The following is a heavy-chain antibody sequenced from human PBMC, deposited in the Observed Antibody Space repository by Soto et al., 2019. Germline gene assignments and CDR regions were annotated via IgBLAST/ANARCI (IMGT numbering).Heavy chain of an antibody. V-gene: IGHV4-30-2*01. J-gene: IGHJ4*02. CDR2: IYHSGST. CDR3: AGGPGVARNY. D-gene: IGHD5-12*01. CDR1: GGSISSGGYS. Sequence: QLQLQESGSGLVKPSQTLSLTCAVSGGSISSGGYSWSWIRQPPGKGLEWIGYIYHSGSTYYNPSLKSRVTLSVDRSKTQVSRKLSSVTAADTAVYYCAGGPGVARNYWGQGTLVTVSS.